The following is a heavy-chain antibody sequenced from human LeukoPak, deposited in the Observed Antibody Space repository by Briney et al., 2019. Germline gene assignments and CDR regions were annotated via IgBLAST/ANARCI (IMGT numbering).Heavy chain of an antibody. D-gene: IGHD5-12*01. V-gene: IGHV3-23*01. Sequence: GGSLRLSCAASGFTFSTYTMGWVRQSPGKGLEWVSAISPAGSESYYTDSVKGRFTISRSNSQNILYLQMSSLRDEDTAVYYCARARGTVATFAWGQGTLVTVSS. J-gene: IGHJ5*02. CDR3: ARARGTVATFA. CDR2: ISPAGSES. CDR1: GFTFSTYT.